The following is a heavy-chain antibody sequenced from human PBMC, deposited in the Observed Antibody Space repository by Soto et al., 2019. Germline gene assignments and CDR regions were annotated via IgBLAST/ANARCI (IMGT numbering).Heavy chain of an antibody. D-gene: IGHD3-3*01. V-gene: IGHV3-23*01. CDR1: GFTFSSYA. CDR2: ISGSGGST. J-gene: IGHJ6*03. Sequence: GGSLRLSCAASGFTFSSYAMSWVRQAPGKGLEWVSAISGSGGSTYYADSVKGRFTISRDNSKNTLYLQMNSLRAEDTAVYYCANPPNDFWSGYYSVHYYYYYMDVWGKGTTVTVSS. CDR3: ANPPNDFWSGYYSVHYYYYYMDV.